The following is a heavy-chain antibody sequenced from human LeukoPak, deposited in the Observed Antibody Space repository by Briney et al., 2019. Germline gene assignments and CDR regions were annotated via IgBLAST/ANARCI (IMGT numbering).Heavy chain of an antibody. CDR1: GFPFSNYW. J-gene: IGHJ4*02. Sequence: QTGGSLRLSCAASGFPFSNYWMHWVRQAPGKGLLWVSRIKSDGSYTSYADSVKGRFTISRDNAKNTVYLQMNSLRAEDTAVYYCARGDLDYWGQGTPVSVSS. CDR3: ARGDLDY. CDR2: IKSDGSYT. V-gene: IGHV3-74*01.